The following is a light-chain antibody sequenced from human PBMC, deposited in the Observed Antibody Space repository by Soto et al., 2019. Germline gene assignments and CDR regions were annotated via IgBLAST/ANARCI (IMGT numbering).Light chain of an antibody. J-gene: IGKJ5*01. V-gene: IGKV3-20*01. CDR1: QSVSSSY. Sequence: EIVMTQSPATLSVSPGERATLSCMASQSVSSSYLAWYQQKPGQAPRLLIYGASSRATGIPDRFSGSGSGTDFTLTISRLEPEDFAVYYCQQYGSSPRITFGQGTRLEIK. CDR3: QQYGSSPRIT. CDR2: GAS.